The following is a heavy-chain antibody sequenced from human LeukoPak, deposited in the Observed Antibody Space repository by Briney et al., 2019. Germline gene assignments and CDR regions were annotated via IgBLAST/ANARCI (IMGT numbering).Heavy chain of an antibody. CDR1: GFTFSSYS. D-gene: IGHD3-16*01. CDR3: ARDAGGVWGSYFDC. V-gene: IGHV3-21*01. Sequence: GGSLRLSCAASGFTFSSYSMNWVRQAPGKGLEWVSSISSSSSYIYYADSVKGRFTISRDNAKNSLYLQMNSLRAEDTAVYYCARDAGGVWGSYFDCWGQGTLVTVSS. CDR2: ISSSSSYI. J-gene: IGHJ4*02.